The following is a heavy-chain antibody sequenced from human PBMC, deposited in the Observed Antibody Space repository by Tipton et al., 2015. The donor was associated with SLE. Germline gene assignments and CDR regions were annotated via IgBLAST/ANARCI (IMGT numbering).Heavy chain of an antibody. J-gene: IGHJ4*02. CDR3: ARVSRGYSGYEWAGFFDY. Sequence: TLSLTCSVSGHSISSGFYWGWIRQPAGKGLEWIGRIYTSGSTNYNPSLKSRVTISVDTSKNQFSLKLSSVTAADTAVYHCARVSRGYSGYEWAGFFDYWGQGALVTVSS. V-gene: IGHV4-61*02. CDR2: IYTSGST. D-gene: IGHD5-12*01. CDR1: GHSISSGFY.